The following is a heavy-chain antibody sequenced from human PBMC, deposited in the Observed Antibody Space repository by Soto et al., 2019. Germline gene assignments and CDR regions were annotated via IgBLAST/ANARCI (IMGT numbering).Heavy chain of an antibody. D-gene: IGHD3-3*01. CDR2: ISGSGGST. CDR1: GFTFSSYA. Sequence: GGSLRLSCAASGFTFSSYAMSWVRQAPGKGLEWVSAISGSGGSTYYADSVKGRFTISRDNSKNTLYLQMNSLRAEDTAVYYCAKDLMGSKTYDFWSGYQYYYYYGMDVWGQGTTVTVSS. CDR3: AKDLMGSKTYDFWSGYQYYYYYGMDV. V-gene: IGHV3-23*01. J-gene: IGHJ6*02.